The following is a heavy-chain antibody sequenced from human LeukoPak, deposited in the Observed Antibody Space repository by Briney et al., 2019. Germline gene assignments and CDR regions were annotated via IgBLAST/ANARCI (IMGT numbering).Heavy chain of an antibody. D-gene: IGHD6-13*01. CDR3: ASGIAAAGTSSYFDY. V-gene: IGHV3-30-3*01. CDR1: GXTFSSYA. Sequence: GGSLRLSCAASGXTFSSYAMHWVRQAPGKGLEWVAVISYDGSNKYYADSVKGRFTISRDNSKNTLYLQMNSLRAEDTAVYYCASGIAAAGTSSYFDYWGQGTLVTVSS. CDR2: ISYDGSNK. J-gene: IGHJ4*02.